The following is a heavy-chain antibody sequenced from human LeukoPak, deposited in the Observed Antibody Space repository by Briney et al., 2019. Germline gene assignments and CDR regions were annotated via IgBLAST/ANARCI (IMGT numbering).Heavy chain of an antibody. V-gene: IGHV3-7*01. D-gene: IGHD2-15*01. CDR1: GFTFSSYW. CDR3: ARSVVVVAATHLYYYYYYMDV. J-gene: IGHJ6*03. CDR2: IKQDGSEK. Sequence: PGVSLRLSCAASGFTFSSYWMSWVRQAPGKGLEWVANIKQDGSEKYYVDSVKGRFTISRDNAKNSLYLQMNSLRAEDTAVYYCARSVVVVAATHLYYYYYYMDVWGKGTTVTVSS.